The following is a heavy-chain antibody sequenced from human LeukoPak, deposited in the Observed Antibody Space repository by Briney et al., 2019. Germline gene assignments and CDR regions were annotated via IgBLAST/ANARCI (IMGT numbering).Heavy chain of an antibody. CDR2: IYYSGST. J-gene: IGHJ6*02. V-gene: IGHV4-59*01. Sequence: SETLSLTCTVSGGSISSYYWSWIRQPPGKGLEWIGYIYYSGSTNYNPSLKSRVTISVDTSKNQFSLKLSSVTAADTAVYYCARGLATVTTNYYYYYGMDVWGQGTTVTVSS. CDR3: ARGLATVTTNYYYYYGMDV. D-gene: IGHD4-17*01. CDR1: GGSISSYY.